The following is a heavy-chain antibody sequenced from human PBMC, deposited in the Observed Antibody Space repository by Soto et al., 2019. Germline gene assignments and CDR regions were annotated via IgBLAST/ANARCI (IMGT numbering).Heavy chain of an antibody. CDR3: ARDRRYGGNWFDP. Sequence: GASVKVSCKASGGTFSSDPISWVRQAPGQGLEWMGRIIPILGIANYAQKFQGRVTITADKSTSTAYMELSSLRSEDTAVYYCARDRRYGGNWFDPWGQGTLVTVSS. V-gene: IGHV1-69*04. J-gene: IGHJ5*02. CDR2: IIPILGIA. D-gene: IGHD4-17*01. CDR1: GGTFSSDP.